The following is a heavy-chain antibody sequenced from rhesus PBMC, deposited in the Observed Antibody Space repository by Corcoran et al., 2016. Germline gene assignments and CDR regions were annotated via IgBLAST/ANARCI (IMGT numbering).Heavy chain of an antibody. CDR2: IDGSGSST. Sequence: QLQLQESGPGLGKASGTLAVACAVSGGPMSSSYWGRIRQAPGQGMGAIDGSGSSTTYNPYRTSRVPLSLDTCQNQRSSKPSSVTTADPAVDYCARHDSGSWIDFDCWGQGALVTVSS. CDR1: GGPMSSSY. D-gene: IGHD6-25*01. CDR3: ARHDSGSWIDFDC. J-gene: IGHJ4*01. V-gene: IGHV4-169*01.